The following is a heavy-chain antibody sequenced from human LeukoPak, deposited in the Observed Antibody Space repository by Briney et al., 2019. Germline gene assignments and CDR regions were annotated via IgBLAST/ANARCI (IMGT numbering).Heavy chain of an antibody. D-gene: IGHD2-15*01. CDR3: AREALGCSGGSCYGY. Sequence: ASVKVSCEASGYTFTSYGISGVRQAPGQGLEWMGWIGAYNGNTNYAQKLQGRVTMTTDTSTSTAYMELRSLRSDDTAVYYCAREALGCSGGSCYGYWGQGTLVTVSS. CDR1: GYTFTSYG. V-gene: IGHV1-18*01. J-gene: IGHJ4*02. CDR2: IGAYNGNT.